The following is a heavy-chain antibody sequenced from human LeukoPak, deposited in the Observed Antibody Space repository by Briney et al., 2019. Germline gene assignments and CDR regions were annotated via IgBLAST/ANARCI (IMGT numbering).Heavy chain of an antibody. CDR3: ARVYRCPNGVCQDCFYYMDV. CDR2: INHSGST. CDR1: GGSFSGYY. J-gene: IGHJ6*03. D-gene: IGHD2-8*01. V-gene: IGHV4-34*01. Sequence: SETLSLTCAVYGGSFSGYYWSWIRQPPGKGLEWIGEINHSGSTNYNPSLKSRVTISVDTSKNQFSPKLSSVTAADTAVYYCARVYRCPNGVCQDCFYYMDVWGKGTTVTVSS.